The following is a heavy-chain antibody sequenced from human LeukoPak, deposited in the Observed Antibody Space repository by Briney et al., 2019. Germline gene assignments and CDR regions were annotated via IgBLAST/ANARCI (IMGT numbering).Heavy chain of an antibody. V-gene: IGHV4-59*01. CDR2: IYYSRST. CDR3: AREKYGDYSPLFDP. J-gene: IGHJ5*02. Sequence: SETLSLTCTVSGGSISSYYWSWIRQPPGKGLEWIGYIYYSRSTNYNPSLKSRVTISVDTSKNQFSLKLSSVTAADTAVYYCAREKYGDYSPLFDPWGQGTLVTVSS. CDR1: GGSISSYY. D-gene: IGHD4-17*01.